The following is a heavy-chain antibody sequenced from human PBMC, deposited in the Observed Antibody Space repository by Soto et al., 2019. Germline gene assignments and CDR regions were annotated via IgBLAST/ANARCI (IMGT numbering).Heavy chain of an antibody. Sequence: PGGSLRLSCVASGITFGANAMSWVRQAPGKGLEWVSGLSNTGRRTSYADSVKGRFNISRDNSENTVYLQMNSLRVEDTAVYYCATEMGATQGPFDNWGQGTLVTVSS. CDR1: GITFGANA. CDR2: LSNTGRRT. J-gene: IGHJ4*02. V-gene: IGHV3-23*01. CDR3: ATEMGATQGPFDN. D-gene: IGHD1-26*01.